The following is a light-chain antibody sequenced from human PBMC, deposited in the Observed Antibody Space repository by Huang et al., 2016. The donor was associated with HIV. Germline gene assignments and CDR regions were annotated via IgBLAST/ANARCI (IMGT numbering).Light chain of an antibody. CDR2: AAS. CDR1: PSISSY. J-gene: IGKJ2*01. CDR3: QQTYIIPIT. V-gene: IGKV1-39*01. Sequence: DIQMTQSPFSLSASVGDRVTITCRASPSISSYLNWYQQKPGKAPKILIYAASTLQSGIPSRFSGSGAGTDFTLTITSLQPEDFATYYCQQTYIIPITFGQGTKLEIK.